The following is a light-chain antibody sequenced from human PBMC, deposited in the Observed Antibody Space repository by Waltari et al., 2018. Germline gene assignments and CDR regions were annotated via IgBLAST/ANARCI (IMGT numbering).Light chain of an antibody. Sequence: LVLTQSPSASASLGASVTLTCILPGDYSPYAIPWHQHLPLKGPRYLMTVNSDGSHKKGDGISDRFSGSSSDLDRYLIISRLQSDDEAEYFCQTWGTGFQVFGTGTKLTVL. CDR2: VNSDGSH. J-gene: IGLJ3*02. CDR3: QTWGTGFQV. V-gene: IGLV4-69*01. CDR1: GDYSPYA.